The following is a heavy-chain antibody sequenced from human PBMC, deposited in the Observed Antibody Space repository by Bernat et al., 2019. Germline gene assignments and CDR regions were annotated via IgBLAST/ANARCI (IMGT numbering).Heavy chain of an antibody. CDR1: GGSISSSSYY. CDR3: ARQTEAVAIDY. V-gene: IGHV4-39*01. J-gene: IGHJ4*02. D-gene: IGHD6-19*01. CDR2: IYYSGST. Sequence: QLQLQESGPGLVKPSETLSLTCTVSGGSISSSSYYWGWIRQPPGKGLEWIGSIYYSGSTYYNPSLKSRVTISVDTSKNQFSLKLSSVTAADTAVYYCARQTEAVAIDYWGQGTLVTVSS.